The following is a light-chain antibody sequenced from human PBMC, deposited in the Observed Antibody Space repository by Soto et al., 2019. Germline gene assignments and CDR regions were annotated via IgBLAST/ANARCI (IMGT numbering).Light chain of an antibody. V-gene: IGKV3-20*01. CDR3: HQYGSAPRT. J-gene: IGKJ1*01. CDR2: GAS. CDR1: QSVSSSY. Sequence: ETVLTQSPGTLSLSQVERATLSCMASQSVSSSYLAWYQQKPGQAPRLLIYGASSRATGIPDRFSGSGSGTDFTLTISRLEPEDFAVYHCHQYGSAPRTFGQGTKVDIK.